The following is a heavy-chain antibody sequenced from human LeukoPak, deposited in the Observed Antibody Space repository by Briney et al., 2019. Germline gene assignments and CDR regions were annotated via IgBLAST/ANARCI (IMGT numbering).Heavy chain of an antibody. CDR3: AREGHSSSWSEAFDI. D-gene: IGHD6-13*01. CDR2: INHSGST. V-gene: IGHV4-34*01. CDR1: GGSFSGYY. Sequence: PSETLSLTCAVYGGSFSGYYWSWIRQPPGKGLEWIGEINHSGSTNYNPSLKSRVTISVDTSKNQFSLKLSSVTAADTAVYYCAREGHSSSWSEAFDIWGQGTMVTVSS. J-gene: IGHJ3*02.